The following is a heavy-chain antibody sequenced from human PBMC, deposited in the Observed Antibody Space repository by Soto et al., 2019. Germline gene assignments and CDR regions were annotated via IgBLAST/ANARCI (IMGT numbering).Heavy chain of an antibody. V-gene: IGHV4-30-2*05. CDR2: IYHSGST. J-gene: IGHJ4*02. CDR1: GGSISSGGYS. D-gene: IGHD3-22*01. Sequence: SETLSLTCAVSGGSISSGGYSWSWIRQPPGKGLEWIGYIYHSGSTNYNPSLKSRVTISVDKSKNQFSLKLSSVTAADTAVYYCASRYYYDSSGYYFDYWGQGTLVTVSS. CDR3: ASRYYYDSSGYYFDY.